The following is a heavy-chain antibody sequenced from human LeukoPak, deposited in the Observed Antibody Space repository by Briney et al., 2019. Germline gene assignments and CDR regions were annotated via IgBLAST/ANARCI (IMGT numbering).Heavy chain of an antibody. CDR3: ARPVAYNAGDY. CDR1: GFTFSAYT. V-gene: IGHV3-48*04. J-gene: IGHJ4*02. CDR2: ISSGSSSV. D-gene: IGHD5-24*01. Sequence: GGSLRLSCSASGFTFSAYTMNWVRQAPGQGLEWVSYISSGSSSVYYADSVKGRFTISRDNAKNSLYLQMNSLRAEDTAVYYCARPVAYNAGDYWGQGTLVTVSS.